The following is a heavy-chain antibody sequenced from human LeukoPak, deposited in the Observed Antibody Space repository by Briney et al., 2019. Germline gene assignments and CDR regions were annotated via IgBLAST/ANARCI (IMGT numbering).Heavy chain of an antibody. CDR3: ARDPISSGWGDY. Sequence: GGSLRLSCAASGFTFSSYSMNWVRQAPGKGLEWVSSISSSSSYIYYADSVKGRFTISRDNAKNSLYLQVNSLRAEDTAVYYCARDPISSGWGDYWGQGTLVTVSS. D-gene: IGHD6-19*01. CDR1: GFTFSSYS. J-gene: IGHJ4*02. CDR2: ISSSSSYI. V-gene: IGHV3-21*01.